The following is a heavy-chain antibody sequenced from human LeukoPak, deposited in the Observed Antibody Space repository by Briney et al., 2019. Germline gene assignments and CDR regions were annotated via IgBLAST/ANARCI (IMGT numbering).Heavy chain of an antibody. D-gene: IGHD4-17*01. Sequence: PSETLSLTCTVSGGSISSYYRSWIRQPPGKGLEWIGYIYYSGSTNYNPSLKSRVTISVDTSKNQFSLNLSSVTAADTAVYYCARGADYGDYSFDYWGQGNPGHRLL. CDR3: ARGADYGDYSFDY. CDR2: IYYSGST. CDR1: GGSISSYY. V-gene: IGHV4-59*01. J-gene: IGHJ4*02.